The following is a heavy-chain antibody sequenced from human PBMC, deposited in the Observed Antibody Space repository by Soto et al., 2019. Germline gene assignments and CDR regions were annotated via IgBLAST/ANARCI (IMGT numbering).Heavy chain of an antibody. Sequence: QITLKESGPTLVKPTETLTLTCSFSGFALNTYEVVGAGIRQPPGKPLGWFALIYWDDDKRYGPPLKSRLTITKDTSKNQVVLTMTNVDPVDTATYYCAHNRIVASAGTGYFDYWGQGALVTVSS. J-gene: IGHJ4*02. CDR2: IYWDDDK. D-gene: IGHD6-13*01. V-gene: IGHV2-5*05. CDR1: GFALNTYEVV. CDR3: AHNRIVASAGTGYFDY.